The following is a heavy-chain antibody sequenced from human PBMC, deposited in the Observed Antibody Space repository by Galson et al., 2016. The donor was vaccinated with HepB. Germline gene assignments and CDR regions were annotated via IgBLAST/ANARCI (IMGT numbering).Heavy chain of an antibody. D-gene: IGHD1-26*01. CDR1: GFTFSNHA. CDR2: IDGGGHMP. V-gene: IGHV3-23*01. Sequence: SLRLSCVASGFTFSNHAMTWVRQAPGKGLEWVSVIDGGGHMPHYTGSVKGRFIISRANSKNTLYLQMSGLRVYDTAVYYCAKDLGTLGVGAAPEYWGQGTPVTVSS. CDR3: AKDLGTLGVGAAPEY. J-gene: IGHJ4*02.